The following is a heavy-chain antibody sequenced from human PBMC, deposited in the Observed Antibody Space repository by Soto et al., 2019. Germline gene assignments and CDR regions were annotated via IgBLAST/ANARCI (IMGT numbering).Heavy chain of an antibody. CDR1: GDSISTSRLY. J-gene: IGHJ1*01. Sequence: SETLSLTCDVSGDSISTSRLYWGWIRQSPGRGLEWIGSIYHSGSTYYNPSLKSRGVISIDTSSNQVTLKLTSVTAADTAMYYCQTYHYARSGYGYFRHWGLGIQVTVSS. D-gene: IGHD3-22*01. V-gene: IGHV4-39*01. CDR3: QTYHYARSGYGYFRH. CDR2: IYHSGST.